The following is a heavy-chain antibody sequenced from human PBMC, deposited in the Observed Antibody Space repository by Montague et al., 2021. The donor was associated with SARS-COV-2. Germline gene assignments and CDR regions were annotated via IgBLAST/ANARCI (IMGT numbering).Heavy chain of an antibody. D-gene: IGHD3-10*01. CDR2: IYNSGSI. V-gene: IGHV4-4*07. CDR3: ARNPGKNYGMDV. CDR1: GGSISNYY. J-gene: IGHJ6*02. Sequence: SETLSLTCTVSGGSISNYYWSWIRQPPGKGLEWIGCIYNSGSINYNPSLKTRITLSVDTSKNQLSLRLNSVTAADTAVYYCARNPGKNYGMDVWGQGTTVTVSS.